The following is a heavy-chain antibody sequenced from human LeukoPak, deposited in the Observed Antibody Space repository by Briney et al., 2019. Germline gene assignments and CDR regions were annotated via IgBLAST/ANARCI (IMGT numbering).Heavy chain of an antibody. D-gene: IGHD3-3*01. CDR3: ARGLLRFSWLDFDY. V-gene: IGHV1-69*13. CDR2: IIPIFGTA. Sequence: SVKVSCKASGGTFSSYAISWVRQAPGQGLEWMGGIIPIFGTANYAQKFQGRVTITPDESTSTAYMELSSLRSEDTAVYYCARGLLRFSWLDFDYWGQGTLVTVSS. CDR1: GGTFSSYA. J-gene: IGHJ4*02.